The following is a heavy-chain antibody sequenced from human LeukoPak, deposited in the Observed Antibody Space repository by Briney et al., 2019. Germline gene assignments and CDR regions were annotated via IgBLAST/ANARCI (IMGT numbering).Heavy chain of an antibody. D-gene: IGHD2-21*02. Sequence: PGRSLILSCAASGFTFSSYGMHWVRQAPGKGLEWVAVIWYDGSNKYYADSVKGRLTISRDNSKNTLYLQMNSLRAEDTAVYYCALEVTAPSDYWGQGTLVTVSS. J-gene: IGHJ4*02. CDR2: IWYDGSNK. CDR3: ALEVTAPSDY. V-gene: IGHV3-33*01. CDR1: GFTFSSYG.